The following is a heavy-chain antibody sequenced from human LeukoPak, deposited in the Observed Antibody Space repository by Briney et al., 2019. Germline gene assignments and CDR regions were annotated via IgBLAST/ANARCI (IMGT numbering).Heavy chain of an antibody. CDR1: GFTFSSYA. V-gene: IGHV3-23*01. CDR3: ANDYYYGMDV. J-gene: IGHJ6*02. Sequence: GGSLRLSCAASGFTFSSYAMSWVRQAAGKGLEWVSAISGSGGSTYYADSVKGRFTISRDNSKNTLYLQMNSLRAEDTAVYYCANDYYYGMDVWGQGTTVTVSS. CDR2: ISGSGGST.